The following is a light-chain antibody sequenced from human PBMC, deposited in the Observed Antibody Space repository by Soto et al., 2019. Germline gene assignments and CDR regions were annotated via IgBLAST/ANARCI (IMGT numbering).Light chain of an antibody. CDR3: TSYAGGNNV. V-gene: IGLV2-8*01. Sequence: QSALTQPPSASGSPGQSVTISCTGTSSDVGGYNYVSWYQQHPGKVPKLMVYEVNKLPSGVPDRFSGSKSGNTASLTVSGLQAADEADYYCTSYAGGNNVFGTGTKVTVL. CDR2: EVN. J-gene: IGLJ1*01. CDR1: SSDVGGYNY.